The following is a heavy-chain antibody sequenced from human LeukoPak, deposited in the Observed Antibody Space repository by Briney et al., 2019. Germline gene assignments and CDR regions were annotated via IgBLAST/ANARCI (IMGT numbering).Heavy chain of an antibody. Sequence: RSSETLSLTFAVYGGAFSGYYLSWIRKPPAKGLAWIGYIYSSGAIHYNPSLKSRVNISMDTSKNQFSLNLTSVTAADTAVYHCARQWAFGAPDFWGPGALVAVSS. J-gene: IGHJ4*02. CDR2: IYSSGAI. V-gene: IGHV4-59*08. CDR1: GGAFSGYY. D-gene: IGHD3-16*01. CDR3: ARQWAFGAPDF.